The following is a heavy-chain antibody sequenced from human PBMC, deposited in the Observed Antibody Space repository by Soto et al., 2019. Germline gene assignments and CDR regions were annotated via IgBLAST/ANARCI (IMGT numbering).Heavy chain of an antibody. J-gene: IGHJ4*02. CDR2: ISGYGST. CDR3: AKYNSPEGWSPYYFDY. V-gene: IGHV3-23*01. CDR1: GFTVSSYA. Sequence: EEQLLESGGGLVQPGGSLRLSCAASGFTVSSYAMSWVRRAPGKCLEWVSSISGYGSTYYADSVKGRFTISRDNSKNTLYLQMNSLRAEDTAVYHCAKYNSPEGWSPYYFDYWGQGILVTVSS. D-gene: IGHD1-20*01.